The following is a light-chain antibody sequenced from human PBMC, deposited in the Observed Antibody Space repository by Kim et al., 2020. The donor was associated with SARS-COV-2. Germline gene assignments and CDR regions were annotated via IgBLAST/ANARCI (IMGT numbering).Light chain of an antibody. Sequence: EIVLTQSPGTLSLSPGERATLSCRASQSVSSSYVAWYQQKPGQAPRLVIYGSSSRATDIPDRFSGSGSGTDFTLTISRLEPEDFAVYYCQQYDSSPLTFGGGTKVDIK. CDR1: QSVSSSY. V-gene: IGKV3-20*01. J-gene: IGKJ4*01. CDR3: QQYDSSPLT. CDR2: GSS.